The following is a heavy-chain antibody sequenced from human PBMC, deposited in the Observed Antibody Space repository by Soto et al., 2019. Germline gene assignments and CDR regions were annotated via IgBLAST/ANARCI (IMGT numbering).Heavy chain of an antibody. Sequence: SETLSLTCTVSGGSISSSSYYWGWIRQPPGKGLEWIGSIYYSGSTYYNPSLKSRVTISVDTSKNQFSLKLSSVTAADTAVYYCARSRHNWFDPWGQGTLVTVSS. V-gene: IGHV4-39*01. CDR1: GGSISSSSYY. J-gene: IGHJ5*02. CDR2: IYYSGST. CDR3: ARSRHNWFDP.